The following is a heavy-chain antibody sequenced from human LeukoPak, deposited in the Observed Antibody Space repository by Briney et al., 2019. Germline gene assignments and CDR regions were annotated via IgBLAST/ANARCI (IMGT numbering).Heavy chain of an antibody. CDR2: MYTSGST. D-gene: IGHD3-16*02. V-gene: IGHV4-61*02. CDR3: ASRYYDYVWGSYRSPFDY. Sequence: SETLSLTCTVSGGSISSGSYYWSWIRPPAGKGLEWIGRMYTSGSTNYNPSLKSRVTISVDTSKNQFSLKLSSVTAADTAVYYCASRYYDYVWGSYRSPFDYWGQGTLVTVSS. J-gene: IGHJ4*02. CDR1: GGSISSGSYY.